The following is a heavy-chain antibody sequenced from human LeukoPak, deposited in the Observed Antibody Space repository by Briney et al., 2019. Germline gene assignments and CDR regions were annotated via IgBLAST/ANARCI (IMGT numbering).Heavy chain of an antibody. CDR1: GGSIGSYY. V-gene: IGHV4-4*07. D-gene: IGHD6-13*01. J-gene: IGHJ6*03. Sequence: KPSETLSLTCTVSGGSIGSYYWSWIRQPAGKGLEWIGRIYTSGSTNYNPSLKSRVTMSVDTSKNQFSLKLSSVTAADTAVYYCARAAAAGSLYYYYYMDVWGKGTTVTISS. CDR2: IYTSGST. CDR3: ARAAAAGSLYYYYYMDV.